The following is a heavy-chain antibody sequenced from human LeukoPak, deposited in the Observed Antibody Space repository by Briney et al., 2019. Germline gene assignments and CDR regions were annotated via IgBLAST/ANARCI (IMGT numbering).Heavy chain of an antibody. J-gene: IGHJ4*02. D-gene: IGHD1-1*01. CDR2: IYYSGGT. CDR3: ARVGSGSFDY. V-gene: IGHV4-61*01. CDR1: GGSVSSDSYY. Sequence: SETLSLTCTVSGGSVSSDSYYWSWIRQPPGKGLEWIGYIYYSGGTNHNPSLKSRITTSIDTSKNQFSLKLSSVTAADTAVYYCARVGSGSFDYWGQGTLVTVSS.